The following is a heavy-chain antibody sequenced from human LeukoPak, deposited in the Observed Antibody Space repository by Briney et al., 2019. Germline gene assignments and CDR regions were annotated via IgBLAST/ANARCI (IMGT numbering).Heavy chain of an antibody. CDR1: RYTFTGYY. J-gene: IGHJ4*02. V-gene: IGHV1-2*02. CDR3: AREEGYCSSTTCSAPFDY. Sequence: ASVKVSCKASRYTFTGYYMHWVRQTPGQGLEWMGWINPSSGGTNYAQKFQGRVTMTRDTSISTAYMELSRLRSDDTAVYYCAREEGYCSSTTCSAPFDYWGQGTLVTVSS. D-gene: IGHD2-2*01. CDR2: INPSSGGT.